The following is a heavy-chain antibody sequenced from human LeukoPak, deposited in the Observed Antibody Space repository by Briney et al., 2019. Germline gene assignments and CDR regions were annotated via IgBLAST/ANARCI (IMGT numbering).Heavy chain of an antibody. CDR3: ARDQRPLLWFGEAKRRDNWFDP. CDR1: GYTSTSYG. CDR2: ISAYNGNT. D-gene: IGHD3-10*01. V-gene: IGHV1-18*01. Sequence: ASVKVSCKASGYTSTSYGISWVRQAPGQGLEWMGWISAYNGNTNYAQKLQGRVTMTTDTSTSTAYMELRSLRSDDTVVYYCARDQRPLLWFGEAKRRDNWFDPWGQGTLVTVSS. J-gene: IGHJ5*02.